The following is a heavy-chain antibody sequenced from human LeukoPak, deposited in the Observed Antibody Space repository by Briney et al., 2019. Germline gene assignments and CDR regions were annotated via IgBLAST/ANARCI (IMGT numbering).Heavy chain of an antibody. CDR3: ARYDVWGSYRAFDY. D-gene: IGHD3-16*02. Sequence: SETLSLTCTVSGGSISSYYWSWIRQPAGKGLEWIGRIYTSGSTNYNPSLKSRVTMSVDTSKNQFSLKLSSVTAADTAVYYCARYDVWGSYRAFDYWGQGTLVTVSS. CDR1: GGSISSYY. V-gene: IGHV4-4*07. J-gene: IGHJ4*02. CDR2: IYTSGST.